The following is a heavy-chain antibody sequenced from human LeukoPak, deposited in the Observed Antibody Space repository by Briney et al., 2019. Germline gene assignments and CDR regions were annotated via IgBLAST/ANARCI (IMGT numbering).Heavy chain of an antibody. V-gene: IGHV3-23*01. CDR1: GFTFSSYA. D-gene: IGHD3-22*01. CDR2: ISGSGGST. J-gene: IGHJ4*02. CDR3: ANSPNYYDSSGYYHYFDY. Sequence: GGSLRLSCAAPGFTFSSYAMSWVRQAPGKGLEWVSAISGSGGSTYYADSVKGRFTISRDNSKNTLYLQMNSLRAEDTAVYYCANSPNYYDSSGYYHYFDYWGQGTLVTVSS.